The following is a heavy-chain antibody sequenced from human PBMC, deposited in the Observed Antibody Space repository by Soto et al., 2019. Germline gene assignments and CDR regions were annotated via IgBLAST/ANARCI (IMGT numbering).Heavy chain of an antibody. CDR2: IFPSGST. CDR1: GGSIHSGDFY. CDR3: ARQKAWTGEWLSLYAPGMDV. D-gene: IGHD3-22*01. V-gene: IGHV4-31*03. J-gene: IGHJ6*02. Sequence: SETLSHPCTVAGGSIHSGDFYWSWIRQLPEKGLEWIAYIFPSGSTSYNPSLRSRVSISADTSKNQLSLSLTSVTVADTAVYYCARQKAWTGEWLSLYAPGMDVWGQGTTVT.